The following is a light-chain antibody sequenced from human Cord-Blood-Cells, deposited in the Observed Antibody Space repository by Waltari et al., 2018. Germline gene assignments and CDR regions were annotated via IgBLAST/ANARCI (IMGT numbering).Light chain of an antibody. CDR2: WAS. V-gene: IGKV4-1*01. CDR1: QSVLYSSKNKNY. CDR3: QQYYSTLMYT. Sequence: DIVMTQSPDSLAVSLGERATINCKSSQSVLYSSKNKNYLAWYQQKPGQPPKLLIYWASTRESCVPDRFSGSGSGTDFTLTISSLQAEDVAVYYCQQYYSTLMYTFGQGTKLEIK. J-gene: IGKJ2*01.